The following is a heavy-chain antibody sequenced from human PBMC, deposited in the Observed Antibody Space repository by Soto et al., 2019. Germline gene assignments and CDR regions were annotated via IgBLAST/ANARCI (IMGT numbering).Heavy chain of an antibody. V-gene: IGHV3-21*01. Sequence: EVQLVESGGGLVKPGGSLRLSCAASGFTFSSYSMNWVRQAPGKGLEWVSSISSSSSYIYYADSVKGRFTISRDNAKNSLYLQMHSLRAEDTAVYYCARDHPSPATDPTPAKDDYYYYYMDVWGKGTTVTVSS. J-gene: IGHJ6*03. D-gene: IGHD5-12*01. CDR2: ISSSSSYI. CDR1: GFTFSSYS. CDR3: ARDHPSPATDPTPAKDDYYYYYMDV.